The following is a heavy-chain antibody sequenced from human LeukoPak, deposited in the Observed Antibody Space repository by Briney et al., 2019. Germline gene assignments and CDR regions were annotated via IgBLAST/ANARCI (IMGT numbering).Heavy chain of an antibody. CDR3: ARALYVVRGVIITGLGY. V-gene: IGHV1-2*02. D-gene: IGHD3-10*01. CDR1: GYTFTGYY. CDR2: INPNSGGT. Sequence: GASVKVSCKASGYTFTGYYMHWVRQAPGQGLEWMGWINPNSGGTNYAQKSQGRVTMTRDTSISTAYMELSRLRSDDTAVYYCARALYVVRGVIITGLGYWGQGTLVTVSS. J-gene: IGHJ4*02.